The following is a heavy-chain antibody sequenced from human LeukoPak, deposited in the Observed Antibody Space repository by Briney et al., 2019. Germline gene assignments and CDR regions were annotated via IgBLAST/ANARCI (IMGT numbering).Heavy chain of an antibody. V-gene: IGHV3-53*01. CDR2: IYSGGNT. J-gene: IGHJ3*02. D-gene: IGHD1-14*01. Sequence: GGSLRLSCAASGFTVSSNYMSWVRQAPGKGLEWVSVIYSGGNTYYADSVKGRFTISRDNSKNTLYLQMNSLRAEDTAVYYCAREGHGKEEYAFDIWGQGTMVTVSS. CDR3: AREGHGKEEYAFDI. CDR1: GFTVSSNY.